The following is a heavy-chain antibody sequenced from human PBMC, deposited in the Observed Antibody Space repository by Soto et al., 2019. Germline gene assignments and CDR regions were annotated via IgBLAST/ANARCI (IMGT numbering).Heavy chain of an antibody. CDR2: VNTANGDT. V-gene: IGHV1-3*04. D-gene: IGHD3-9*01. CDR3: AKDSGVRYFDWHGPSRTGGVDV. CDR1: GYTFTSYA. J-gene: IGHJ6*02. Sequence: QVQLVQSGAEVKKPGASVKVSCKASGYTFTSYAIHWVRQAPGPRLEWMGWVNTANGDTKSSQKFQGRVTITRDTSASEASMELSSLRAEYTAVYYWAKDSGVRYFDWHGPSRTGGVDVWGQGTTVTVSS.